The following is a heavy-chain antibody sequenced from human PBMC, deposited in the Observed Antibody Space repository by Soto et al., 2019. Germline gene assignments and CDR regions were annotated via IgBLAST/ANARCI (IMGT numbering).Heavy chain of an antibody. CDR2: INPNGGRT. J-gene: IGHJ4*02. Sequence: ASVKVSCTASGYTFTNYYIHWVRQAPGQGLEWMGLINPNGGRTTYAQTFQGRVSMTRDTATSTVYMELSSLRSEDTAVYYCAREEGKYQNYFDCWGQGTLVTVSS. CDR1: GYTFTNYY. V-gene: IGHV1-46*01. D-gene: IGHD2-2*01. CDR3: AREEGKYQNYFDC.